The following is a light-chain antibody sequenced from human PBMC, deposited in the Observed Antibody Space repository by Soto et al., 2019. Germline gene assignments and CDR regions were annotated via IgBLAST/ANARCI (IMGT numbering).Light chain of an antibody. CDR2: DVS. CDR1: SSDIGAYNY. J-gene: IGLJ1*01. V-gene: IGLV2-14*01. Sequence: QSALTQPASVSGSPGQSTTISCTGTSSDIGAYNYVSWYQQLRGEAPKLIVYDVSDRPSGVSTRFSGSKSGNTASLTISGLQAEDEGDYYCSSFTSRHTYVFGTGTKVPVL. CDR3: SSFTSRHTYV.